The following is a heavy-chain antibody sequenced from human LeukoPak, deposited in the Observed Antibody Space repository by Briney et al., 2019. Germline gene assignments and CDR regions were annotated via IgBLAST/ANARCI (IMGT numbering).Heavy chain of an antibody. CDR2: ILVGSGNT. CDR1: GFTFTSSA. J-gene: IGHJ4*02. V-gene: IGHV1-58*02. D-gene: IGHD4-23*01. Sequence: SVKVSCKASGFTFTSSAMQWVRQARGQRLEWIGWILVGSGNTNYAQKFQERVTITRDMSTSTAYMELSSLRSEDTAVYYCAAESYYYGGNSSLLGYWGQGTLVTVSS. CDR3: AAESYYYGGNSSLLGY.